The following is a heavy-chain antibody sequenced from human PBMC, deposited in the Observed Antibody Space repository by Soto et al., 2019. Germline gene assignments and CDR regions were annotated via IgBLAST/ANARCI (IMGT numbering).Heavy chain of an antibody. D-gene: IGHD3-10*01. CDR2: IIPIFGTA. CDR3: ARERVPVSWFDP. CDR1: GGTFSSYA. Sequence: AASVKVSCKASGGTFSSYAISWVRQAPGQGLEWMGGIIPIFGTANYAQKFQGRVTITADESTSTAYMELSSLRSEDTAVYYCARERVPVSWFDPWGQGTLVTVSS. V-gene: IGHV1-69*13. J-gene: IGHJ5*02.